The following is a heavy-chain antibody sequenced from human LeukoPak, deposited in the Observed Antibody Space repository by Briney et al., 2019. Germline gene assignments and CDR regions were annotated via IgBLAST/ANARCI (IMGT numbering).Heavy chain of an antibody. CDR3: ARQAYLGELSSAFDF. D-gene: IGHD3-16*02. CDR2: VYPGGSDN. V-gene: IGHV5-51*01. Sequence: GESLKISCKGSGYSLTNYWIGWVRQMPGKGLEWMGIVYPGGSDNRYSPSFQGQVTISADKSTSTAYLQWSRLKASETAIYYCARQAYLGELSSAFDFWGQGALVTVSS. CDR1: GYSLTNYW. J-gene: IGHJ4*02.